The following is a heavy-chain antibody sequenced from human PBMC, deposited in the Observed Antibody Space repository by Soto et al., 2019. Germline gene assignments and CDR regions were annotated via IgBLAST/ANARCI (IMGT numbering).Heavy chain of an antibody. CDR3: ARVSGSYYYGMDV. J-gene: IGHJ6*02. CDR2: IYHSGST. V-gene: IGHV4-4*02. Sequence: TLSLTCAVSGGSISSSNWWSWVRQPPGKGLEWIGEIYHSGSTNYHPSLKSRVTISVDKSKNQFSLKLSSVTAADTAVYYCARVSGSYYYGMDVWGQGTTVTVSS. CDR1: GGSISSSNW. D-gene: IGHD1-26*01.